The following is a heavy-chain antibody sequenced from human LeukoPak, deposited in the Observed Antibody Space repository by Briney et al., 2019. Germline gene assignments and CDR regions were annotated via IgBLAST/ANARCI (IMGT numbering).Heavy chain of an antibody. Sequence: SETLSLTCTVSGGSISSSSYYWGWIRQPPGKGLEWIGRIYISGSTNYNPSLKSRVTMSVDTSKNQFSLKLSSVTAADTAVYYCARDRGTWNDDGFDYWGQGTLVTVSS. CDR2: IYISGST. J-gene: IGHJ4*02. V-gene: IGHV4-39*07. D-gene: IGHD1-1*01. CDR1: GGSISSSSYY. CDR3: ARDRGTWNDDGFDY.